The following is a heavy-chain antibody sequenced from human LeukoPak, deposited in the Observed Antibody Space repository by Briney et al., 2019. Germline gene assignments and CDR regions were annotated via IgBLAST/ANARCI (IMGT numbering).Heavy chain of an antibody. D-gene: IGHD5-18*01. Sequence: ASETLSLTCAVYGGSFSGYYWSWIRQPPGKGLEWIGEINHSGSTNYNPSLKSRVTISVDTSKNQFSLKLSSVTAADTAVYYCARVSEDTAMTGTIDYWGQGTLVTVSS. CDR1: GGSFSGYY. J-gene: IGHJ4*02. CDR2: INHSGST. CDR3: ARVSEDTAMTGTIDY. V-gene: IGHV4-34*01.